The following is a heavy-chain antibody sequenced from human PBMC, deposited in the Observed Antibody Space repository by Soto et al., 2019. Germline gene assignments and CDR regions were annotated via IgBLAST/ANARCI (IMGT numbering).Heavy chain of an antibody. V-gene: IGHV1-3*01. Sequence: ASVNVSCKASGYTFTSYAMHWVRQAPGQRLEWMGWINAGNGNTKYSQKFQGRVTITRDISASTAYMELSSLRSEDTAVYYCARAAKGLVRDRGFDPWGQGTLVTVSS. CDR3: ARAAKGLVRDRGFDP. J-gene: IGHJ5*02. CDR1: GYTFTSYA. D-gene: IGHD6-19*01. CDR2: INAGNGNT.